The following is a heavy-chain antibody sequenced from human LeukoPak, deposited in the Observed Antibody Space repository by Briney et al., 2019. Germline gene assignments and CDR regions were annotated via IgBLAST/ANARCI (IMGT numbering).Heavy chain of an antibody. Sequence: PSETLSLTCTVSGGSISSYYWSWIRQPPGKGLEWIGHIYYSGSTNYNPSLKSRVTISVDTSKNQFSLKLSSVTAADTAVYYCARHKRGVVITIDYGMDVWGQGTTVTVSS. CDR3: ARHKRGVVITIDYGMDV. CDR1: GGSISSYY. D-gene: IGHD3-22*01. J-gene: IGHJ6*02. CDR2: IYYSGST. V-gene: IGHV4-59*08.